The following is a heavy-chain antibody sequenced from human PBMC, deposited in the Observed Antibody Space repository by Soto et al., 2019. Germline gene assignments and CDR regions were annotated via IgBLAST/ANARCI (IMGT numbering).Heavy chain of an antibody. J-gene: IGHJ4*02. CDR2: IYNEGST. V-gene: IGHV3-53*01. CDR3: ARDWYSSGWDNPPPSY. D-gene: IGHD6-19*01. Sequence: GGSLRLSCAASSFTVSSNYMSWVRQAPGKGLEWVSVIYNEGSTYYADSVKGRFTISRDNSKNTLYLQMNSLRVEDTAVYYCARDWYSSGWDNPPPSYWGQGTLVTVSS. CDR1: SFTVSSNY.